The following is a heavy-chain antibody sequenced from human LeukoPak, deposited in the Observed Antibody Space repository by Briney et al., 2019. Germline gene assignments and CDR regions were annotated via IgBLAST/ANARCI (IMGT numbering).Heavy chain of an antibody. D-gene: IGHD4-17*01. CDR1: GFTFSSYA. V-gene: IGHV3-23*01. CDR2: ISGSGGST. J-gene: IGHJ1*01. Sequence: GGSLRLSCAASGFTFSSYAMSWVRQAPGKGLEWVSVISGSGGSTYYADSVKGRFTISRVNSKNTLYLQMNSLRAEDTAVYYCAKENYGDSTGGRFQHWGQGTLVTVSS. CDR3: AKENYGDSTGGRFQH.